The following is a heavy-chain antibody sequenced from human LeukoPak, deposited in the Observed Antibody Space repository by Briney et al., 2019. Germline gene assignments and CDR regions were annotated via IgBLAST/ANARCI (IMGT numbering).Heavy chain of an antibody. Sequence: SETLSLTCTVSGGSISSYYWSWIRQPPGKGLEWIGYIYYSGSTNYNPSLKSRVTISVDTSKNQFSLKLSSVTAADTAVYYCARERDNYVGLDYWGQGTLVTVSS. CDR3: ARERDNYVGLDY. V-gene: IGHV4-59*12. CDR2: IYYSGST. CDR1: GGSISSYY. J-gene: IGHJ4*02. D-gene: IGHD4-11*01.